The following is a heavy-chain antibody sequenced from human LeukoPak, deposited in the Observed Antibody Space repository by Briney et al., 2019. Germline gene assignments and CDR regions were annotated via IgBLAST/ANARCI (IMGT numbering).Heavy chain of an antibody. J-gene: IGHJ4*02. CDR1: GFPFTSGFTFSDYY. Sequence: PGGPLRLSCAASGFPFTSGFTFSDYYMSWIRQAPGKGLEWVSYISSTSAYTNYADSVKGRFTISRDNANSSLYLQMNGLRAEDTAIYYCARGGTGAFDFWGQGTLVTVSS. CDR3: ARGGTGAFDF. V-gene: IGHV3-11*06. D-gene: IGHD2-8*02. CDR2: ISSTSAYT.